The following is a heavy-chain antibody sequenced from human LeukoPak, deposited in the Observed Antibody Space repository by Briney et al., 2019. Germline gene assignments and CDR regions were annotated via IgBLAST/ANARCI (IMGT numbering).Heavy chain of an antibody. J-gene: IGHJ4*02. CDR1: GFLFSSYW. V-gene: IGHV3-7*03. Sequence: PGGSLRLSCVASGFLFSSYWMTWVRQAPGKGLEWVANIKQDGSKKSYVDSVKGRFTISRDNAKNSLYLQMNSLRAEDTALYYCANVLDYWGQGTLVTVSS. CDR2: IKQDGSKK. CDR3: ANVLDY.